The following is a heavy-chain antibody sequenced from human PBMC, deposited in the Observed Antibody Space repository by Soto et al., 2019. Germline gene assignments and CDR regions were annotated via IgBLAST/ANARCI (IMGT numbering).Heavy chain of an antibody. J-gene: IGHJ4*02. CDR3: ARAGGLGAVAVDY. D-gene: IGHD6-19*01. CDR1: GGSISSGGYS. V-gene: IGHV4-30-2*01. Sequence: QLQLQESGSGLVKPSQTLSLTCAVSGGSISSGGYSWSWIRQPPGKGLEWIGYIYHSGSTYYNPSIKGRVTISVDRSKNQFSLKLSSVTAADTAVYYCARAGGLGAVAVDYWGQGTLVTVSS. CDR2: IYHSGST.